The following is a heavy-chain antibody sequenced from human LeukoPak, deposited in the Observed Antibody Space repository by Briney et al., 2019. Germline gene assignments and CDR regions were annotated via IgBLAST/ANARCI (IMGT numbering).Heavy chain of an antibody. CDR1: GFTFSSYG. CDR2: IWYDGSNK. D-gene: IGHD3-16*01. V-gene: IGHV3-33*01. Sequence: GSLRLSCAASGFTFSSYGMHWVRQAPGKGLEWVAVIWYDGSNKYYADSVKGRFTISRDNSQNTLYLQMNSLRAEDTAVYYCAREPWVPPYYYFGMDVWGQGTTVTVSS. CDR3: AREPWVPPYYYFGMDV. J-gene: IGHJ6*02.